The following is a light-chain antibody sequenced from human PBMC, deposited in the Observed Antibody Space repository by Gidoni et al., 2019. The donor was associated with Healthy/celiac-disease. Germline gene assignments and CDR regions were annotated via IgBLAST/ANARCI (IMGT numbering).Light chain of an antibody. CDR3: QQYYSTPQT. Sequence: DIVMTQSPDPLAVSLGEKATTNSKSSQSVLYSSNNKNYLAWYQQKPGQPPKLLIYWASTRESGVPDRFSGSGSGTDFTLTISSLQAEDVAVYFCQQYYSTPQTFGQGTKVEIK. V-gene: IGKV4-1*01. CDR2: WAS. CDR1: QSVLYSSNNKNY. J-gene: IGKJ1*01.